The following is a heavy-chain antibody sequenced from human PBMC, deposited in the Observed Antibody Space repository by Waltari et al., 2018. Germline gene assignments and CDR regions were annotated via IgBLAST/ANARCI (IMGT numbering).Heavy chain of an antibody. Sequence: QMQLQESGPALVKPSETLSLTCTDPGGSISTSYSTWIRQPAGKGLEWIGRIYTSERTSYDPSLYDPSLKSRVTMSVDTAKNQFSLRLSSVTAADTAVYYCARGLYFGSTDAFDIWGQGTMVTVSS. J-gene: IGHJ3*02. CDR2: IYTSERT. CDR3: ARGLYFGSTDAFDI. CDR1: GGSISTSY. V-gene: IGHV4-4*07. D-gene: IGHD3-10*01.